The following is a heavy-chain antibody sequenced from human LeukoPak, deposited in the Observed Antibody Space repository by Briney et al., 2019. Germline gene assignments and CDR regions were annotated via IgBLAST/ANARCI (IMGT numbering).Heavy chain of an antibody. D-gene: IGHD4-23*01. CDR1: GFSFSSYA. J-gene: IGHJ1*01. Sequence: PGGSLRLSCAASGFSFSSYAMHWVRQAPGKGLEWMAVISYDGSNKYHADSVKGRFTISRDNAKNSLYLQMNSLRAEDTAVYYCARAYYGGNSGAEYFQHWGQGTLVTVSS. CDR2: ISYDGSNK. V-gene: IGHV3-30*04. CDR3: ARAYYGGNSGAEYFQH.